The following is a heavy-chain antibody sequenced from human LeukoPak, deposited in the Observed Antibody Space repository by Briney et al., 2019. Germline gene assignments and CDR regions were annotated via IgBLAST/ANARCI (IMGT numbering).Heavy chain of an antibody. CDR2: IYYSGST. Sequence: SETLSLTCTVSGGSISSSSYYWGWIRQPPGKGLEWIGSIYYSGSTYYNPSLKSRVTISVDTSKNQFSLKLSSVTAADTAVYYCARPYGSGSYYRHYYYYMDVWGKGTTVTISS. CDR3: ARPYGSGSYYRHYYYYMDV. D-gene: IGHD3-10*01. V-gene: IGHV4-39*01. J-gene: IGHJ6*03. CDR1: GGSISSSSYY.